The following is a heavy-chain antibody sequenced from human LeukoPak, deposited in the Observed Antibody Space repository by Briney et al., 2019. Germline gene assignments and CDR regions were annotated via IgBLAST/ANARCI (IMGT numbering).Heavy chain of an antibody. Sequence: GESLKISCKGSGYSFTSYWIGWVRQMPGKGLEWMGIIYPGDSDTRYSPSFQGQVTISADKSISTAYLQWSSLKASDTAMYYCARHPRSGAVAPEYYYYGMDVWAKGPRSPSP. CDR3: ARHPRSGAVAPEYYYYGMDV. D-gene: IGHD6-19*01. CDR2: IYPGDSDT. J-gene: IGHJ6*02. CDR1: GYSFTSYW. V-gene: IGHV5-51*01.